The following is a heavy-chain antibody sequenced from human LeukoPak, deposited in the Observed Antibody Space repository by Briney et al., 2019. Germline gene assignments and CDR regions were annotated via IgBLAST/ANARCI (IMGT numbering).Heavy chain of an antibody. CDR1: GFTFSSYS. V-gene: IGHV3-21*04. Sequence: GGSLRLSCAASGFTFSSYSMNWVRQAPGKGLEWVSSISSSSSYIYYADSVKGRFTISRDNAKNSLYLQMDSLRAEDTAVYYCARDFAAVAGRGDYWGQGTLVTVSS. CDR3: ARDFAAVAGRGDY. CDR2: ISSSSSYI. J-gene: IGHJ4*02. D-gene: IGHD6-19*01.